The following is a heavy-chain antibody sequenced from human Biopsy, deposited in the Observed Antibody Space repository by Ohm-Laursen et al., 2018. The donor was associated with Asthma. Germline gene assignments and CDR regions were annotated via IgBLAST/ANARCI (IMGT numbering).Heavy chain of an antibody. CDR3: SRNKIEDGIYFDN. CDR2: VHSSGST. Sequence: SQTLSLTCTVSPGSINDYYWNWIRPFPGKGLEWIGYVHSSGSTRFNPSLKSRVTVSVDTSVDQVSLKLSSVTAADTAVYYCSRNKIEDGIYFDNWGQGTLVTVSS. J-gene: IGHJ4*02. CDR1: PGSINDYY. V-gene: IGHV4-59*01. D-gene: IGHD5-24*01.